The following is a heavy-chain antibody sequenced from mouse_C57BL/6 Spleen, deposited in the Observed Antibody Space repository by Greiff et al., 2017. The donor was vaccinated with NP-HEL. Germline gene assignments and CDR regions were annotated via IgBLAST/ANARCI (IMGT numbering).Heavy chain of an antibody. V-gene: IGHV5-4*01. D-gene: IGHD4-1*01. CDR3: ARDNGTDYFYY. CDR1: GFTFSSYA. Sequence: EVHLVESGGGLVKPGGSLKLSCAASGFTFSSYAMSWVRQTPEKRLEWVATISDGGSYTYYPDNVKGRFTISRDNAKNNLYLQMSHLKSEDTAMYYCARDNGTDYFYYWGQGTTLTVSS. J-gene: IGHJ2*01. CDR2: ISDGGSYT.